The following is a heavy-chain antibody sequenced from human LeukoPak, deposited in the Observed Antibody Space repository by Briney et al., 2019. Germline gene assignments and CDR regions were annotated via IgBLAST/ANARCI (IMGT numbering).Heavy chain of an antibody. CDR2: ISSSSSYI. CDR3: ARSPPSGSHGEADY. Sequence: GGSLRLSCAASGFTFSSYWMSWVRQAPGKGLEWVSSISSSSSYIYYADSVKGRFTISRDNAKNSLYLQMNSLRAEDTAVYYCARSPPSGSHGEADYWGQGTLVTVSS. V-gene: IGHV3-21*01. CDR1: GFTFSSYW. J-gene: IGHJ4*02. D-gene: IGHD1-26*01.